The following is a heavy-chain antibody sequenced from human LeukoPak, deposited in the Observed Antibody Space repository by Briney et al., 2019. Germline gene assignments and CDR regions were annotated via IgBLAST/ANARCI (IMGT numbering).Heavy chain of an antibody. CDR2: IHNSGRT. J-gene: IGHJ4*02. CDR3: AGLPAHRPLDY. CDR1: GGSVGSGDNY. Sequence: SETLSLTCTVSGGSVGSGDNYWNWIRQSPGEGLEWIGYIHNSGRTTYNPSLKSRSTILLDTSKNQFSLNLRSVIAADTAVYYCAGLPAHRPLDYWGQGILVTVSS. D-gene: IGHD2-21*02. V-gene: IGHV4-61*08.